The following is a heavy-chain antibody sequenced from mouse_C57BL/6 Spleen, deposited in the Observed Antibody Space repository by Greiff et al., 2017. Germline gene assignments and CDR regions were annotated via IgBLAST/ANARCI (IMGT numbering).Heavy chain of an antibody. CDR2: IDPSDSET. Sequence: QVQLQQPGAELVRPGSSVKLSCKASGYTFTSYWMHWVKQRPIQGLEWIGNIDPSDSETHYNQKFKDKATLTVDKSSSTAYMQLSSLSSEDSEVFCCARGYCNQAWFAYWGQGTLVTVSA. CDR1: GYTFTSYW. D-gene: IGHD2-10*02. V-gene: IGHV1-52*01. J-gene: IGHJ3*01. CDR3: ARGYCNQAWFAY.